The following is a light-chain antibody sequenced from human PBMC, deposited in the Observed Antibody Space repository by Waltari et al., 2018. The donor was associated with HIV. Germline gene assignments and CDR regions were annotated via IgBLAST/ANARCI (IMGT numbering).Light chain of an antibody. CDR2: SSN. V-gene: IGLV1-47*01. CDR1: SSNIGSSY. Sequence: QSVLTQPPSASGTPGQRVTISCSGSSSNIGSSYVYWYQQVPGTAPKPLIYSSNHRPSGVPDRFAGSKSGTSASLAISGLRSEDEADYYCAAWDDSLSGYVFGTGTKVTVL. CDR3: AAWDDSLSGYV. J-gene: IGLJ1*01.